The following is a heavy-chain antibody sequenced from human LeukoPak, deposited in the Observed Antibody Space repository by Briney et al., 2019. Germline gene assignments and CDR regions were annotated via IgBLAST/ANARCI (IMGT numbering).Heavy chain of an antibody. Sequence: GGSLRLSCAASGFTFDRFTIHWVRQTPGKGLEWVSLINRRGHTFYADSVKGRFTISRDNSRNSVFLQMNSLRPEDTALYHCAKEVDCPADCLFFHSWGQGTLVTVSS. V-gene: IGHV3-43*01. D-gene: IGHD2-21*02. CDR1: GFTFDRFT. J-gene: IGHJ4*02. CDR3: AKEVDCPADCLFFHS. CDR2: INRRGHT.